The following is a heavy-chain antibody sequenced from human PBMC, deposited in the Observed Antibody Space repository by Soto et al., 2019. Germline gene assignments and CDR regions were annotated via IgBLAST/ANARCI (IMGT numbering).Heavy chain of an antibody. CDR2: VIPNSGTA. CDR3: ARDLGGDSTIRF. V-gene: IGHV1-69*01. CDR1: GGNFRNFV. J-gene: IGHJ4*02. D-gene: IGHD3-16*01. Sequence: QVQLEQSGAEVKKPGSSVKVSCKVSGGNFRNFVISWVRQAPGQGLEWMGGVIPNSGTANYAQRFQGRVTITAHGSTHTASMELNNLTSEDTAFYFCARDLGGDSTIRFWGQGTLVTGAS.